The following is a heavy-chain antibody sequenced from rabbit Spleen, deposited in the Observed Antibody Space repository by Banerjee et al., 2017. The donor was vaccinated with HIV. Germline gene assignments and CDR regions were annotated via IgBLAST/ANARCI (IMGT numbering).Heavy chain of an antibody. Sequence: QSLEESGGDLVKPGASLTLTCTASGFSFSSSYYMCWVRQAPGKGLEWIACIYAGSSGSTYYASWAKGRFTISKTSSTTVTLQMTSLTAADTATYFCARDFASSSGYYDFNLWGPGTLVTVS. D-gene: IGHD1-1*01. CDR2: IYAGSSGST. CDR3: ARDFASSSGYYDFNL. V-gene: IGHV1S40*01. CDR1: GFSFSSSYY. J-gene: IGHJ4*01.